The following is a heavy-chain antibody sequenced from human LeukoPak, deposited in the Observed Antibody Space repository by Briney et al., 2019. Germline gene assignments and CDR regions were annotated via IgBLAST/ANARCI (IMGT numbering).Heavy chain of an antibody. D-gene: IGHD4/OR15-4a*01. V-gene: IGHV4-39*01. J-gene: IGHJ4*02. Sequence: PSETLSLTCTVSGGSINSRSDYWGRIRQPPGKGLEWIGSIYYSGSTHYNPSLKSRVTMSIDTSKNQFSLRLSSVTAADTAVYYCASRPGEYGGNDFDYWGQGTLVTVSS. CDR3: ASRPGEYGGNDFDY. CDR2: IYYSGST. CDR1: GGSINSRSDY.